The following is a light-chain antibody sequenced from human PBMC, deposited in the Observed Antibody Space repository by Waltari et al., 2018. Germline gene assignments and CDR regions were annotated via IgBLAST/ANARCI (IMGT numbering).Light chain of an antibody. J-gene: IGLJ3*02. CDR3: AAWIDSLNGGA. CDR1: RANIGCTT. CDR2: GDD. V-gene: IGLV1-44*01. Sequence: QSVLTHPPSASGSPRPRVTISCSGGRANIGCTTINWYQPLPGTAHKLLIYGDDQRPSGVPDRCSASKSGNSGSLAIGGLRSEDEGDYYWAAWIDSLNGGAFVGGTKLTVL.